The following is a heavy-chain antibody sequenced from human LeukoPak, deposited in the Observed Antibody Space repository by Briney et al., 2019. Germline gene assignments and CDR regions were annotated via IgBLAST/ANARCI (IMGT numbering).Heavy chain of an antibody. V-gene: IGHV4-30-4*08. D-gene: IGHD6-13*01. CDR3: ARESGYSSSHAFDY. CDR1: GGSISSYY. Sequence: SETLSLTCTVSGGSISSYYWSWIRQPPGKGLEWIGYIYYSGSTYYNPSLKSRVTISVDTSKNQFSLKLSSVTAADTAVYYCARESGYSSSHAFDYWGQGTLVTVSS. J-gene: IGHJ4*02. CDR2: IYYSGST.